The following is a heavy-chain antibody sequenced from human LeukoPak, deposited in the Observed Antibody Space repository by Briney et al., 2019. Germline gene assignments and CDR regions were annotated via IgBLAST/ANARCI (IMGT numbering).Heavy chain of an antibody. CDR1: GGSISSYY. Sequence: PSETLSLTCTVSGGSISSYYWRWIRQPPGKGLEWIGYIYYSGSTNYNPSLKSRVTISVDTSKNQFSLKLSSVTAADTAVYYCARTYYYGSGSSHYYYYYGMDVWGQGTTVTVSS. D-gene: IGHD3-10*01. V-gene: IGHV4-59*01. CDR3: ARTYYYGSGSSHYYYYYGMDV. CDR2: IYYSGST. J-gene: IGHJ6*02.